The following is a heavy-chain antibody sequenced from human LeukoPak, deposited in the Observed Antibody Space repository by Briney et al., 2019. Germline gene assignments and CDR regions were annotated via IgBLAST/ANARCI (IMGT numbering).Heavy chain of an antibody. Sequence: GASVKVSCKASGYTFTSYDINWVRQATGQGLEWMGWMNPNSGNTGYAQKFQGRVTITMNTSISTAYVELSSLRTEDTDVYYCARNLAADGRYDAFDIRGQGKIVTVSS. V-gene: IGHV1-8*03. D-gene: IGHD6-13*01. CDR3: ARNLAADGRYDAFDI. J-gene: IGHJ3*02. CDR1: GYTFTSYD. CDR2: MNPNSGNT.